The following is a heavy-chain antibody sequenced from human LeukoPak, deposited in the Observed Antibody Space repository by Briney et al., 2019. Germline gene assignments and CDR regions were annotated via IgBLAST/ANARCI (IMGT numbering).Heavy chain of an antibody. D-gene: IGHD6-19*01. CDR2: IYYSGST. V-gene: IGHV4-30-4*08. CDR3: ARVGLSQGAFDI. J-gene: IGHJ3*02. Sequence: PSQTLSLTCTVSGGSISSGDYYWSWIRQPPGKGLEWIGYIYYSGSTYYNPSLKSRVTISVDTSKNQFSLKLSSVTAADTAVYYCARVGLSQGAFDIWGQGTMVTVSS. CDR1: GGSISSGDYY.